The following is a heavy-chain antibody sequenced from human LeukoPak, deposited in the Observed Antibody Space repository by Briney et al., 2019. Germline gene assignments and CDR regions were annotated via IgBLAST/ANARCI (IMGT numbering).Heavy chain of an antibody. J-gene: IGHJ4*02. CDR1: GFTFSSYA. V-gene: IGHV3-48*01. CDR2: ISSSSSTI. Sequence: GGSLRLSCAASGFTFSSYAMSWVRQAPGRGLEWVSYISSSSSTIYYADSVKGRFTISRDNAKNSLYLQMNSLRAEDTAVYYCARELSQIVWGGLDYGGQGTLVSVSS. D-gene: IGHD2-21*01. CDR3: ARELSQIVWGGLDY.